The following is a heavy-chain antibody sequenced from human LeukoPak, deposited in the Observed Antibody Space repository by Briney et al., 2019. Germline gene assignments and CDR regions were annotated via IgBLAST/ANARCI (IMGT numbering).Heavy chain of an antibody. V-gene: IGHV3-30-3*01. D-gene: IGHD3-22*01. CDR1: GFTFSSYW. CDR2: ISYDGSNK. Sequence: PGGSLRLSCAASGFTFSSYWMSWVRQAPGKGLEWVAVISYDGSNKYYADSVKGRFTISRDNSKNTLYLQMNSLRAEDTAVYYCARDGGGLLPFDYWGQGTLVTVSS. J-gene: IGHJ4*02. CDR3: ARDGGGLLPFDY.